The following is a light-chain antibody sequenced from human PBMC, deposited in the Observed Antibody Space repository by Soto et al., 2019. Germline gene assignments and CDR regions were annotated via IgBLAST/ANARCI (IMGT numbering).Light chain of an antibody. CDR1: SNDIGGYSY. J-gene: IGLJ3*02. CDR2: EVS. CDR3: SSYASSSALV. Sequence: QSALTQPASVSGSPGQSITISCTGTSNDIGGYSYVSWYQQHPGKAPKLMVYEVSNRPSGVSNRFSGSKSGNTASLTISGLQAEDEADYYCSSYASSSALVFGGGTKLTVL. V-gene: IGLV2-14*01.